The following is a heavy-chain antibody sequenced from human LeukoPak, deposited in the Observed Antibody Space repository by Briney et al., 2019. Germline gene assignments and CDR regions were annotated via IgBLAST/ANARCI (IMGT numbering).Heavy chain of an antibody. CDR3: AKDGQTLITIFGVASAPYNWFDP. V-gene: IGHV3-53*01. CDR1: GFTVSSNY. J-gene: IGHJ5*02. CDR2: IYSGGST. Sequence: GGSLRLSCAASGFTVSSNYMSWVRQAPGKGLEWVSVIYSGGSTYYADSVKGRFTISRDNSKNTLYLQMNSLRAEDTAVYYCAKDGQTLITIFGVASAPYNWFDPWGQGTLVTVSS. D-gene: IGHD3-3*01.